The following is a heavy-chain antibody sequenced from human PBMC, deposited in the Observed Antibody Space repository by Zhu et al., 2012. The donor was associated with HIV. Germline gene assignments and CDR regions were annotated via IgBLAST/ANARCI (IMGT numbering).Heavy chain of an antibody. CDR3: ARLDAVTPSSGWYFDL. J-gene: IGHJ2*01. CDR2: IYTSGST. V-gene: IGHV4-4*09. D-gene: IGHD4-17*01. CDR1: GGSISSYY. Sequence: QVQLQESGPGLVKPSETLSLTCTVSGGSISSYYWSWIRQPPGKGLEWIGYIYTSGSTNYNPSLKSRVTILVDTSKNQFSLKLNSVTAADTAVYYCARLDAVTPSSGWYFDLWGRGHPSHCLL.